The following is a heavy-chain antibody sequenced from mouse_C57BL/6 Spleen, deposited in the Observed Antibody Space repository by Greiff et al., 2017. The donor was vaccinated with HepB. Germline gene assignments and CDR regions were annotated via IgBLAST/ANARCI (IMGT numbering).Heavy chain of an antibody. V-gene: IGHV1-81*01. D-gene: IGHD2-5*01. Sequence: VHLVESGAELARPGASVKLSCKASGYTFTSYGISWVKQRTGQGLEWIGEIYPRSGNTYYNEKFKGKATLTADKSSSTAYMELRSLTSEDSAVYCCAREDYSNSYAMDYWGQGTSVTVSS. CDR2: IYPRSGNT. CDR3: AREDYSNSYAMDY. J-gene: IGHJ4*01. CDR1: GYTFTSYG.